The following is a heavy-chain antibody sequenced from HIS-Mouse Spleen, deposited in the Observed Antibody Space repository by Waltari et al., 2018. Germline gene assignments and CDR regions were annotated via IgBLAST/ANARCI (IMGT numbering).Heavy chain of an antibody. V-gene: IGHV4-39*07. CDR3: AREIPYSSSWYDWYFDL. CDR1: GGSIRSRSYS. J-gene: IGHJ2*01. Sequence: QLQLQESGPGLVKPSETLSLTCPVSGGSIRSRSYSWGWIRQPPGKGLEWIGSIYYSGSTYYNPSLKSRVTISVDTSKNQFSLKLSSVTAADTAVYYCAREIPYSSSWYDWYFDLWGRGTLVTVSS. CDR2: IYYSGST. D-gene: IGHD6-13*01.